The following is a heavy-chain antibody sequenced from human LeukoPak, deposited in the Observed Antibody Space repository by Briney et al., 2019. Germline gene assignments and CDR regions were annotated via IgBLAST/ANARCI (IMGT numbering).Heavy chain of an antibody. CDR3: AREMVVAATPSFDY. D-gene: IGHD2-15*01. Sequence: SETLSLTCTVSGGSISSYYWSWIRQPPGKGLEWIGYIYYSGSTNYNPSLKSRVTISVDTSKNQFSLKLSSVTAADTAVYYCAREMVVAATPSFDYWGQGTLVTASS. V-gene: IGHV4-59*12. CDR2: IYYSGST. J-gene: IGHJ4*02. CDR1: GGSISSYY.